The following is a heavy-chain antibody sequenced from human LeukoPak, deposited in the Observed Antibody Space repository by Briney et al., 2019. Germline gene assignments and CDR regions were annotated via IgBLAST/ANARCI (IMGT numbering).Heavy chain of an antibody. CDR1: GGSISNYY. V-gene: IGHV4-59*01. D-gene: IGHD7-27*01. Sequence: SETLSLTCSVSGGSISNYYWSWIRQPPGKGVEWIGYIYYTGSTSYNPSLRSRVTMSADTSKNQFSLKLSSVTAADTAVYYCASRKLGNDYWGQGTLVTVSS. CDR2: IYYTGST. J-gene: IGHJ4*02. CDR3: ASRKLGNDY.